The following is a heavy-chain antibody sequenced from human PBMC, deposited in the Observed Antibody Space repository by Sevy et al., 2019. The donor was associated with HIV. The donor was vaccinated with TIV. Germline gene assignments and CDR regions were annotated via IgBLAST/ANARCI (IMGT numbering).Heavy chain of an antibody. CDR2: MNPNSGNT. D-gene: IGHD3-3*01. V-gene: IGHV1-8*01. CDR1: GYTFTSYD. CDR3: ARAGILRFLELLHYYYYGMDV. J-gene: IGHJ6*02. Sequence: ASVKVSCKASGYTFTSYDINWVRQATGQGLEWMGWMNPNSGNTGYAQKLQGRVTMTRNTSISTAYMELSSLRSEDTAVYYCARAGILRFLELLHYYYYGMDVWGQGTTVTVSS.